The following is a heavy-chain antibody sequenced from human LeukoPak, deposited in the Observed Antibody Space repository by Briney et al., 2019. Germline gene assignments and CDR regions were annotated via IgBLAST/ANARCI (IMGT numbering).Heavy chain of an antibody. CDR1: GGSISSSGSF. V-gene: IGHV4-39*01. CDR2: VHCGGST. Sequence: SETLSLTCTVSGGSISSSGSFWDWIRQPPGKGLEWIGTVHCGGSTYYNPSLKSRVIIAVDTSKNQFSLRLTSVTAADTAVFYCARHASSSDSTASYYSFDYWGQGTLVTVSS. D-gene: IGHD3-22*01. J-gene: IGHJ4*02. CDR3: ARHASSSDSTASYYSFDY.